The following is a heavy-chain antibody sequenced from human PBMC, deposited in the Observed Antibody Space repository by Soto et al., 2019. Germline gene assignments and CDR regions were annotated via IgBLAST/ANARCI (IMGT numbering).Heavy chain of an antibody. CDR1: GDSVSNNGVA. CDR3: ARDRYTSSWNNWFDP. V-gene: IGHV6-1*01. Sequence: SQTLSLTCVISGDSVSNNGVAWNWIRQSPSRGLEWLGRTYYRSKWYYDYAVSVESRITINPDTSQNQFSLQLNSVTPEDTAVYYCARDRYTSSWNNWFDPWGQGTLVTVSS. D-gene: IGHD2-2*01. CDR2: TYYRSKWYY. J-gene: IGHJ5*02.